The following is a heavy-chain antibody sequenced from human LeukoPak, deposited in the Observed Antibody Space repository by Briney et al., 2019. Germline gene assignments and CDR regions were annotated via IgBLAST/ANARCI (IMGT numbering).Heavy chain of an antibody. CDR1: GFTFSSYW. CDR2: IKQDGSEK. CDR3: ARDLAGGYYPNFDY. J-gene: IGHJ4*02. D-gene: IGHD3-22*01. V-gene: IGHV3-7*01. Sequence: GGSLRLSCAASGFTFSSYWMSWVRQAPGKGLEWVANIKQDGSEKYYVDSVKGRFTISRDNAKNSLYLQMNSLRAEDTAVYYCARDLAGGYYPNFDYWGQGTLVTVSS.